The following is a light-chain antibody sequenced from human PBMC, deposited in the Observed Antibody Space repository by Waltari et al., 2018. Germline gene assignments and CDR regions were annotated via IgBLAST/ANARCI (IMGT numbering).Light chain of an antibody. CDR3: QQRYSWPLT. Sequence: EIVLTQSPATLSLSPGERATLSCRASQSVRSYLAWYQQKPGQAPRLLIYVASKRATGIPARFSGSGSGTDFTLIISSLEPEDFAVYYCQQRYSWPLTFGGGTKVEIK. CDR2: VAS. V-gene: IGKV3-11*01. CDR1: QSVRSY. J-gene: IGKJ4*01.